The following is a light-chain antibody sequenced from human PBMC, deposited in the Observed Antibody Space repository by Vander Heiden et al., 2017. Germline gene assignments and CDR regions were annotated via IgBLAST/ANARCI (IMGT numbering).Light chain of an antibody. V-gene: IGLV1-51*01. CDR1: SPHIENNY. CDR2: DND. CDR3: GTWDNSLSAPWV. Sequence: QSVLTQSPSVSAAPGQKVTIPCSGSSPHIENNYVSWYQQLPGTAPKLLIYDNDKRPSGIPDRFSGSKSGTSATLGITGLQTGDEADYYCGTWDNSLSAPWVFGGGTKLTVL. J-gene: IGLJ3*02.